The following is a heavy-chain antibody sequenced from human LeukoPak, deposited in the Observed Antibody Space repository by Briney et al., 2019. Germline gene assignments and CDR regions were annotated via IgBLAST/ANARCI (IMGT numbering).Heavy chain of an antibody. CDR1: GFTFSNYW. V-gene: IGHV3-74*01. D-gene: IGHD3-22*01. CDR3: ASPLGGYLVGWCY. J-gene: IGHJ4*02. CDR2: INSDGSST. Sequence: PGGSLRLSCAASGFTFSNYWMHWVRQAPGKGLVWVSHINSDGSSTNYADSVKGRFTISRDNAKSTLYLQMNSLRAEDTAVYYCASPLGGYLVGWCYWGQGTLVTVSS.